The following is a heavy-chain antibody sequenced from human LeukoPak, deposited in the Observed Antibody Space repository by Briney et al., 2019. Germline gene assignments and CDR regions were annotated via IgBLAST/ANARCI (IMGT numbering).Heavy chain of an antibody. V-gene: IGHV4-39*01. D-gene: IGHD2-15*01. CDR2: IYYSGST. CDR3: ASFYCSGGSCYQYYYYYYMDV. Sequence: PSETLFLTCTVSGGSISSSSYYWGWIRQPPGKGLEWIGMIYYSGSTYYIPSLKSRVTISVDTSKNQFSLKLSSVTAADTAVYYCASFYCSGGSCYQYYYYYYMDVWGKGTTVTISS. J-gene: IGHJ6*03. CDR1: GGSISSSSYY.